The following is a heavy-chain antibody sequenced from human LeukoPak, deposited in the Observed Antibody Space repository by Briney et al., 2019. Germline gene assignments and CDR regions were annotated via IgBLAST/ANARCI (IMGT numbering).Heavy chain of an antibody. J-gene: IGHJ4*02. CDR2: IKQDGSEK. Sequence: GGSLRLSCAASGFTFSSYWMSWVRQAPGKGLEWVANIKQDGSEKYYVDSVKGRFTISRDNAKNSLYLQMNSLRAGDTAVYYCARVKYDFWSGYYDYWGQGTLVTVSS. CDR3: ARVKYDFWSGYYDY. CDR1: GFTFSSYW. D-gene: IGHD3-3*01. V-gene: IGHV3-7*01.